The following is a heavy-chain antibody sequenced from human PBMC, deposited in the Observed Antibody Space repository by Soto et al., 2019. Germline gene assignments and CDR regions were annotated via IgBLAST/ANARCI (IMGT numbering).Heavy chain of an antibody. CDR2: IIPIFGTA. J-gene: IGHJ6*02. V-gene: IGHV1-69*13. D-gene: IGHD6-19*01. CDR3: ARWSGAVAAPLGYYYYYGMDV. CDR1: GGTFSSYA. Sequence: SVKVSCKASGGTFSSYAISWVRQAPGQGLEWMGGIIPIFGTANYAQKFQGRVTITADESTSTAYMELSSLRSEDTAVYYCARWSGAVAAPLGYYYYYGMDVWGQGTTVTVSS.